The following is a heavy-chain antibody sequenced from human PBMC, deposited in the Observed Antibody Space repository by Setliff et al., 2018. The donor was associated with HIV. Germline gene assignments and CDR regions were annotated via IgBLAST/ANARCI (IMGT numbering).Heavy chain of an antibody. J-gene: IGHJ3*02. D-gene: IGHD2-15*01. Sequence: ASVKVSCKASGYTFTSYGISWVRQAPGQGLEWMGWISAYNGNTNYAQKLQGRVTMTTDTSTSTAYMELRSLRSDDTAVYYCARDIVVVVAAPDAFDIWGQGTMVTVSS. V-gene: IGHV1-18*01. CDR2: ISAYNGNT. CDR1: GYTFTSYG. CDR3: ARDIVVVVAAPDAFDI.